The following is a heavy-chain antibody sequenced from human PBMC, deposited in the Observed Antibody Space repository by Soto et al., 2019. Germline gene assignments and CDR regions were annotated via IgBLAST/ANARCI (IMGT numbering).Heavy chain of an antibody. CDR3: VRHRGSGWSPTIY. CDR2: VYYSGNS. D-gene: IGHD6-19*01. CDR1: GGSIISSSYY. V-gene: IGHV4-39*01. J-gene: IGHJ4*02. Sequence: TSETLSLTCTVSGGSIISSSYYRGWMRQSPGKVLEWIGSVYYSGNSYYNPSLKSRAAISADTSGTQFFLKMQSMTAADTALYYCVRHRGSGWSPTIYWGQGLLVTVSS.